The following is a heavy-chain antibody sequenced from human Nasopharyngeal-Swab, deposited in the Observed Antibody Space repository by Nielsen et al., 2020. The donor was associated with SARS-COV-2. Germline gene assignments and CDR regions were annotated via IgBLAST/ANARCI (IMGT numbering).Heavy chain of an antibody. Sequence: GESLKISCAASGFTFSSYAMSWVRQAPGKGLEWVSAISGSGGSTYYADSVKGRFTISRDNSKNTLYLQMNSLRAEDTAVYYCAKENIRLGYYYDSSGLDYWGQGTLVTVSS. CDR1: GFTFSSYA. CDR2: ISGSGGST. D-gene: IGHD3-22*01. V-gene: IGHV3-23*01. J-gene: IGHJ4*02. CDR3: AKENIRLGYYYDSSGLDY.